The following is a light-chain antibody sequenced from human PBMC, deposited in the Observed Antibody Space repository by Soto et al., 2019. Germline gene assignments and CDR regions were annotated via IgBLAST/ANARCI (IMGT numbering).Light chain of an antibody. CDR2: TTS. Sequence: DIQVTQSPSSLSASVGDRVTITCRASQNIFTYLNWYQQRPGKAPNLLIYTTSNFQSGVTSRFSGRGSWTDFTLTISSLQPEDVATYYCQPSYSSPTFGRGTKVEIK. V-gene: IGKV1-39*01. CDR1: QNIFTY. J-gene: IGKJ2*01. CDR3: QPSYSSPT.